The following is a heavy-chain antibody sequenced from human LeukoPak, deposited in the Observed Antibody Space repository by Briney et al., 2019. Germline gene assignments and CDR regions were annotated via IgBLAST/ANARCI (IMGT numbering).Heavy chain of an antibody. V-gene: IGHV1-18*01. J-gene: IGHJ4*02. CDR3: ARRIVGASCMDY. D-gene: IGHD1-26*01. CDR1: GYTFTNYG. CDR2: ISAYNGNT. Sequence: GASVKVSCKASGYTFTNYGISWVRQAPGQGLERMGWISAYNGNTNYAQKLQGRVTMTTDTSTSTAYMELRSLRSDDTAVYYCARRIVGASCMDYRGQGTLVTVSS.